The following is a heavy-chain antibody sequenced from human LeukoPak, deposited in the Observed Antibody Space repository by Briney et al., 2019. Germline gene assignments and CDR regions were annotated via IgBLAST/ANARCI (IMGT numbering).Heavy chain of an antibody. CDR1: GYTFTGYY. CDR3: ARDLSNPLNQKYGSNYYYYCMDV. J-gene: IGHJ6*03. D-gene: IGHD1-14*01. V-gene: IGHV1-2*06. Sequence: ASVKVSCKASGYTFTGYYMHWVRQAPGQGLEWMGRINPNSGGTNYAQKFQGRVTMTRDTSISTAYMELGRLRSYDTAVYYCARDLSNPLNQKYGSNYYYYCMDVWGKGTTVTVSS. CDR2: INPNSGGT.